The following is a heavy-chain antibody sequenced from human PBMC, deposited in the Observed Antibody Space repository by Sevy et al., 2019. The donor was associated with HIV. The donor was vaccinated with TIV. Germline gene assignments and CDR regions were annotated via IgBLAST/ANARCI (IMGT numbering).Heavy chain of an antibody. CDR3: VRAIAADASL. V-gene: IGHV3-7*01. J-gene: IGHJ4*02. CDR2: IKQDGSVK. D-gene: IGHD6-13*01. CDR1: GFTLNSYW. Sequence: GESLKISCAASGFTLNSYWMSWVRQAPGKGLEWVANIKQDGSVKYYVDSVKGRFTISRDNARNLVYLQMSRLTAEDTALYYCVRAIAADASLWGQGTLVTVSS.